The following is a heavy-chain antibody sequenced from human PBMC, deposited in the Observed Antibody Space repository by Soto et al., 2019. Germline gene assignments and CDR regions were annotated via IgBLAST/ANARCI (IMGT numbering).Heavy chain of an antibody. CDR3: ARSQGSSTSLEIYYYYYYGMDV. V-gene: IGHV1-69*01. D-gene: IGHD2-2*01. CDR2: SIPISGTA. CDR1: GGTFSSSA. J-gene: IGHJ6*02. Sequence: QVQLVQSGAEVKKPGSSVKVSCKASGGTFSSSAISWVRQAPGQGLEWMGGSIPISGTANYAQQFQGRVSITADESTSKAYMELSSLRSEDTAVYYCARSQGSSTSLEIYYYYYYGMDVWGHGTTVTVSS.